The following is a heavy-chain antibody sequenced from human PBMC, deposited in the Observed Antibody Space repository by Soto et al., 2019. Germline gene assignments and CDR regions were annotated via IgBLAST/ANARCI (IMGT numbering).Heavy chain of an antibody. CDR3: SRQMFSPDNH. D-gene: IGHD3-10*02. Sequence: EVQLVESGGGLVQPGGSLRLSCAASGFTFSGSAIHWVRQASGKGLEWLGLIRSKANNYPTAYGASVKGRFTISRDDSKNTAYLQMNSLKTEDTAIYYCSRQMFSPDNHWGQGTLVTVSS. CDR1: GFTFSGSA. J-gene: IGHJ5*02. CDR2: IRSKANNYPT. V-gene: IGHV3-73*01.